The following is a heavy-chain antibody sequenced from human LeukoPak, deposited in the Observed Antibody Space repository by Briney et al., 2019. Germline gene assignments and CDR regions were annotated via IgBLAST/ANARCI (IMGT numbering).Heavy chain of an antibody. CDR1: GGSISSGDYY. CDR2: IYYSGST. V-gene: IGHV4-30-4*01. Sequence: SETLSLTCTVSGGSISSGDYYWSWIRQPPGKGLEWIGYIYYSGSTYYNPSLKSRVTISVDTSKNQFSLKLSSVTAADTAVYYCARHCGGLTPYDFWSGYSNYFDYWGQGTLVTVSS. D-gene: IGHD3-3*01. CDR3: ARHCGGLTPYDFWSGYSNYFDY. J-gene: IGHJ4*02.